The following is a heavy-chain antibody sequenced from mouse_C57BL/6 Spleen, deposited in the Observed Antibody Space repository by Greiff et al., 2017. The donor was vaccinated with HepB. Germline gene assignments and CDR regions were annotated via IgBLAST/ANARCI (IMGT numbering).Heavy chain of an antibody. D-gene: IGHD4-1*01. Sequence: QVHVKQSGAELVKPGASVKISCKASGYAFSSYWMNWVKQRPGKGLEWIGQIYPGDGDTNYNGKFKGKATLTADKSSSTAYMQLSSLTSEDSAVYFCARSLTGYYYAMDDWGQGTSVTVSS. CDR3: ARSLTGYYYAMDD. J-gene: IGHJ4*01. CDR1: GYAFSSYW. CDR2: IYPGDGDT. V-gene: IGHV1-80*01.